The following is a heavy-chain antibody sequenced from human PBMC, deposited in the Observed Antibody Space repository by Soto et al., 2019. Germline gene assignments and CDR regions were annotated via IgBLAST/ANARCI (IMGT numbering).Heavy chain of an antibody. J-gene: IGHJ6*02. Sequence: ASVKVSCKASGYTFTSYAMHWVRQAPGQRLEWMGWINAGNGNTKYSQKFQGRVTITRDTSASTAYMELSSLRSEDTAVYYCARERAMVRGVFGMDVWGQGTTVTVSS. V-gene: IGHV1-3*01. D-gene: IGHD3-10*01. CDR3: ARERAMVRGVFGMDV. CDR1: GYTFTSYA. CDR2: INAGNGNT.